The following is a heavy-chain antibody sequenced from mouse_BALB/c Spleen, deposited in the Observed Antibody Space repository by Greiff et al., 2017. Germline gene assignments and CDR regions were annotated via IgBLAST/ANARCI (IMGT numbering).Heavy chain of an antibody. CDR3: ARGGITTGDFDY. CDR2: IWGDGST. D-gene: IGHD2-4*01. CDR1: GFSLTGYG. J-gene: IGHJ2*01. Sequence: QVQLQQSGPGLVAPSQSLSITCTVSGFSLTGYGVNWVRQPPGKGLEWLGMIWGDGSTDYNSALKSRLSISKDNSKSQVFLKMNSLQTDDTARYYCARGGITTGDFDYWGQGTTLTVSS. V-gene: IGHV2-6-7*01.